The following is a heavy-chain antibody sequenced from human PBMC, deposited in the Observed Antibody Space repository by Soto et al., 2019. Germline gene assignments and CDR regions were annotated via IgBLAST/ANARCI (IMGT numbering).Heavy chain of an antibody. CDR1: GGTLSSYT. CDR3: ASLSYGDTDY. V-gene: IGHV1-69*02. Sequence: GASVKVSCKASGGTLSSYTISWVRQAPGQGLEWMGRIIPILGIANYAQKFQGRVTITADKSTSTAYMGLSSLRSEDTAVYYCASLSYGDTDYWGQGTLVTVSS. J-gene: IGHJ4*02. CDR2: IIPILGIA. D-gene: IGHD4-17*01.